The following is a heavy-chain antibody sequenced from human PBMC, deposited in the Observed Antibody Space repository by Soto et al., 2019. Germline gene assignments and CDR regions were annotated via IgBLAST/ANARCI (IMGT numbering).Heavy chain of an antibody. CDR2: ISHSGTS. J-gene: IGHJ3*01. CDR3: ARVVLTITRGAFDA. D-gene: IGHD3-9*01. CDR1: GGSISSSHW. V-gene: IGHV4-4*02. Sequence: QVQLQESGPGLVKPSGTLSLTCAVSGGSISSSHWWTWVRQSPGKGLEYIGDISHSGTSHSNPSLKSRVTLSVDKSKLLFSLTLTSVTAADTAVYYCARVVLTITRGAFDAWGQGTLVIVSS.